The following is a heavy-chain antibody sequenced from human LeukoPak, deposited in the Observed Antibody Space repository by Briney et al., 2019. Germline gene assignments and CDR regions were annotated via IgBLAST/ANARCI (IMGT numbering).Heavy chain of an antibody. CDR2: ISYDGSNK. CDR3: ARGWYCSRGRCYFLDS. Sequence: GRSLRLSCAASGFTFSSYAMHWVRQAPGKGLEWVAVISYDGSNKYYADPVKGRFTISRDNSKNTLYLQMNSLRAEDTAVYYCARGWYCSRGRCYFLDSWGQGTLVTVSS. CDR1: GFTFSSYA. J-gene: IGHJ4*02. D-gene: IGHD2-15*01. V-gene: IGHV3-30*04.